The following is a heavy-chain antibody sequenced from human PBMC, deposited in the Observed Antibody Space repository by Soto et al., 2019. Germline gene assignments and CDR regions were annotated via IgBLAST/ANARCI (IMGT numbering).Heavy chain of an antibody. V-gene: IGHV1-8*01. CDR1: GYTFSTYD. Sequence: QVQLVQSGAEVKKPGASVKVSCTASGYTFSTYDINWVRQATGQGLEWMGWMNPNSGNTGYAQKFQGRVTMTRNTSTTTAYMELSSLISEDTAVYYCASWAGYSKWGQGTQVTVSS. J-gene: IGHJ4*02. CDR3: ASWAGYSK. CDR2: MNPNSGNT. D-gene: IGHD3-9*01.